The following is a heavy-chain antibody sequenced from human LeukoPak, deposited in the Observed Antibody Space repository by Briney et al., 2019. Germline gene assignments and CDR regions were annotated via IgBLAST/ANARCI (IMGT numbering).Heavy chain of an antibody. D-gene: IGHD4-17*01. V-gene: IGHV1-18*01. CDR1: GYTFTSYG. CDR3: ARANYGDYDFDY. J-gene: IGHJ4*02. Sequence: ASVKVSCKASGYTFTSYGISWVRQAPGQGLEWMGWISAYNGNTNYAQKLQGRVTMTTDTSTSTAYMELSSLRSEDTAVYYCARANYGDYDFDYWGQGTLVTVSS. CDR2: ISAYNGNT.